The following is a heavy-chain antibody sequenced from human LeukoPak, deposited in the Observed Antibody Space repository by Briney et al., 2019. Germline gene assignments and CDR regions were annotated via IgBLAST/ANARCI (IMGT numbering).Heavy chain of an antibody. Sequence: PGGSLRLSCAASGSTFSIYGMHWLRQAPGKGLEWVAVITSDGNNKFYAEAVKGRFTISRDNVKNTLYLQMNSLRPEDAAMYFCAKDNYDSSGIWDYWGQGTLVTVSS. D-gene: IGHD3-16*01. CDR3: AKDNYDSSGIWDY. CDR2: ITSDGNNK. V-gene: IGHV3-30*18. J-gene: IGHJ4*02. CDR1: GSTFSIYG.